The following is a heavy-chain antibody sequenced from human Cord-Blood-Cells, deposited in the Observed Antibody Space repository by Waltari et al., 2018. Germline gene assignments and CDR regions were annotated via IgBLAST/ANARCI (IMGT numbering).Heavy chain of an antibody. CDR3: ARDSYYDILTGYRDDAFDI. V-gene: IGHV3-7*01. J-gene: IGHJ3*02. CDR1: GFTFSRLW. D-gene: IGHD3-9*01. CDR2: IKQDGSEK. Sequence: EVQLVESGGGLVQPGGSLRLSCAASGFTFSRLWMRWVRQAPGQGLEWVANIKQDGSEKYYVDSVKGRFTISRDNAKNSLYLQMNSLRAEDTAVYYCARDSYYDILTGYRDDAFDIWGQGTMVTVSS.